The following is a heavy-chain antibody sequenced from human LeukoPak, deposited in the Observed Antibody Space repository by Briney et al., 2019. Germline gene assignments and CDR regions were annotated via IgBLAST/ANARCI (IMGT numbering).Heavy chain of an antibody. Sequence: GGSVTLSCAASGFTCSSYDMSWLRQAPGRGRECVLTISDGGDTRYDAGSVKGRFTISRDNSKNTLDLQMNSLRAEDTAVYYWAKDASYYDFWSGYSQFSFDFWGQGTLVTASS. CDR1: GFTCSSYD. CDR2: ISDGGDTR. CDR3: AKDASYYDFWSGYSQFSFDF. V-gene: IGHV3-23*01. J-gene: IGHJ4*02. D-gene: IGHD3-3*01.